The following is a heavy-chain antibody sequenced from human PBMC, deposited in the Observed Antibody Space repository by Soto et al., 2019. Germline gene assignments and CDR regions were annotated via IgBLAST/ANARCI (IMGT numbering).Heavy chain of an antibody. J-gene: IGHJ6*01. D-gene: IGHD3-10*01. CDR3: AKDPPSGTDYYYGMEV. Sequence: GSLSLSCAASCFTVSSNYMSWFRQSPGKGLEWVSAISGSGGSTYYADSVKGRFTISRDNSKNTLYLQMNSLRAEDTAVYYCAKDPPSGTDYYYGMEVWGQGTTDLVSS. CDR2: ISGSGGST. V-gene: IGHV3-23*01. CDR1: CFTVSSNY.